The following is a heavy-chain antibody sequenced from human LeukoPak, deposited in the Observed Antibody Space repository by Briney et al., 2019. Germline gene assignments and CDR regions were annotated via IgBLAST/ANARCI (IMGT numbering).Heavy chain of an antibody. D-gene: IGHD3-3*01. CDR3: ARGYYDFWSGYPEKWFDP. Sequence: GGSLRLSCAASGFTVSSNYMSWVRRAPGKGLEWLSVIYSGGSTYYADSVKGRFTISRDNSKNTLYLQMNSLRAEDTAVYYCARGYYDFWSGYPEKWFDPWGQGTLVTVSS. V-gene: IGHV3-53*01. CDR1: GFTVSSNY. J-gene: IGHJ5*02. CDR2: IYSGGST.